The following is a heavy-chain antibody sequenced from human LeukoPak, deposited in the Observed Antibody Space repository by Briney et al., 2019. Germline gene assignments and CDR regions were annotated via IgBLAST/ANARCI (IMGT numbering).Heavy chain of an antibody. CDR3: AKGDWQLSPFDY. CDR2: IKQDGSEK. D-gene: IGHD3/OR15-3a*01. Sequence: PGGSLRLSCAASGFTFSSYWMSWVRQAPGKGLEWVANIKQDGSEKYYVDSVKGRFTISRDNAKNSLYLQVNSLRAEDTAVYYCAKGDWQLSPFDYWGQGTLVTVSS. CDR1: GFTFSSYW. J-gene: IGHJ4*02. V-gene: IGHV3-7*01.